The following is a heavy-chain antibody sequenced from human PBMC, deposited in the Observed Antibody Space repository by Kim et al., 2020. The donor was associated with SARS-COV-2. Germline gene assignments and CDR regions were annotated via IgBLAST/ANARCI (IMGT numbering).Heavy chain of an antibody. CDR2: INHSGST. CDR3: ARGSGSPGMH. Sequence: SETLSLTCAVYGGSFSGYYWSWIRQPPGKGLEWIGEINHSGSTNYNPSLKSRVTISVDTSKNQFSLKLSSVTAADTAVYYCARGSGSPGMHWGQGTLVTVSS. D-gene: IGHD3-10*01. J-gene: IGHJ1*01. V-gene: IGHV4-34*01. CDR1: GGSFSGYY.